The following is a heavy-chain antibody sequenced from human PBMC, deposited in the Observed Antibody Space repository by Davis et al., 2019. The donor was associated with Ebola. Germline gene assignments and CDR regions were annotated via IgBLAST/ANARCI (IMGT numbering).Heavy chain of an antibody. D-gene: IGHD1-26*01. CDR2: INPNSGGT. CDR3: ARDHRVGTTWSVWFDP. V-gene: IGHV1-2*02. CDR1: GYTFTDYY. J-gene: IGHJ5*02. Sequence: ASVKVSCKASGYTFTDYYMHWVRQAPGQGLEWMGWINPNSGGTKYAQKLQGRVTMTRDTSISTAYMELSTLRSDDTAVYYCARDHRVGTTWSVWFDPWGQGTLVTVSS.